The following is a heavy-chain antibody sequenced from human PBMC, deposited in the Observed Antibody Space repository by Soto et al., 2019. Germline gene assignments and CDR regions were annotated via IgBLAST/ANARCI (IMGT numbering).Heavy chain of an antibody. Sequence: GGSLRLSCAASGFTFSAYSINWVRQAPGKGLDWVSSISSTSSVIFYAESVRGRFTISRDNAKNSLYLQMNGLRAEDTAVYYCVRGGSGATSADLFDAWGQGTLVTVSS. J-gene: IGHJ3*01. CDR2: ISSTSSVI. CDR1: GFTFSAYS. D-gene: IGHD3-10*01. V-gene: IGHV3-21*01. CDR3: VRGGSGATSADLFDA.